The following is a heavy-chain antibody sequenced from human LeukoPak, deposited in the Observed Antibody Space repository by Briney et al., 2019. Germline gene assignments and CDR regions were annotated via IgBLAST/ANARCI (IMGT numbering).Heavy chain of an antibody. Sequence: SETLSLTCTVSGGSISSGGYYWSWIRPHPGKGLEWIGYIYYSGSTYYNPSLKSRVTISVDTSKNQFSLKLSSVTAADTAVYYCAREFAYCGGDCYSGWFDPWGQGALVTVSS. J-gene: IGHJ5*02. CDR3: AREFAYCGGDCYSGWFDP. CDR2: IYYSGST. CDR1: GGSISSGGYY. D-gene: IGHD2-21*02. V-gene: IGHV4-31*03.